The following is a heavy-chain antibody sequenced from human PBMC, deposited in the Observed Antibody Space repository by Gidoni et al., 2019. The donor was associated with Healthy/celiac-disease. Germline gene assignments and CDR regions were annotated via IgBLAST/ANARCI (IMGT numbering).Heavy chain of an antibody. CDR3: ARSRIVGATIHPLDY. CDR1: GFSLSTSGMC. Sequence: QVTLRESGPALVKPTQTLTLTCTFSGFSLSTSGMCVSWIRQPPGKALEWLARIDWDDDKYYSTSLKTRLTISKDTSKNQVVLTMTNMDPVDTATYYCARSRIVGATIHPLDYWGQGTLVTVSS. D-gene: IGHD1-26*01. CDR2: IDWDDDK. J-gene: IGHJ4*02. V-gene: IGHV2-70*15.